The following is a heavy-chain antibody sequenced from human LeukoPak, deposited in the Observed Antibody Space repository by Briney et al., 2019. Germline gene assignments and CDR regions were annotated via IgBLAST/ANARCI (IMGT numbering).Heavy chain of an antibody. CDR3: ARGYCSSTSCYSPFDY. Sequence: PGGSVRLSCAAAGCTVSSYGMQWVRQAPGKGLEWVAVIWYDGSNKYYADSVKGRFTISRDNSKNTLYLQMNSLRAEDTAVYYCARGYCSSTSCYSPFDYWGQGTLVTVSS. D-gene: IGHD2-2*01. CDR1: GCTVSSYG. CDR2: IWYDGSNK. V-gene: IGHV3-33*08. J-gene: IGHJ4*02.